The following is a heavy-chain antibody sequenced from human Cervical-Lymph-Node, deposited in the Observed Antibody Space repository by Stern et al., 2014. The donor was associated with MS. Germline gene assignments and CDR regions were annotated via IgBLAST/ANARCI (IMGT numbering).Heavy chain of an antibody. J-gene: IGHJ4*02. Sequence: VQLEESGAEVKKPGASVKVSCKASGYTFTSFYMHWVRQAPGQGLEWGGIINPNTTRTTLAQNFQGRVTMTRETSTNTVYMELNSLRSEDTAVYFCARDSDWDKGWTADHWGQGTLVTVSS. D-gene: IGHD6-19*01. CDR1: GYTFTSFY. CDR3: ARDSDWDKGWTADH. CDR2: INPNTTRT. V-gene: IGHV1-46*01.